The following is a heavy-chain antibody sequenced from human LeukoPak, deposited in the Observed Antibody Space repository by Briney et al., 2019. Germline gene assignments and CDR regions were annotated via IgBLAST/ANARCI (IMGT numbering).Heavy chain of an antibody. D-gene: IGHD3-22*01. CDR3: ARDLEYYYDSSGYRGFDP. V-gene: IGHV4-39*07. CDR2: IYYSGSA. CDR1: GGSISSSSYY. J-gene: IGHJ5*02. Sequence: SETLSLTCTVSGGSISSSSYYWGWIRQPPGKGLEWIGSIYYSGSAYYNPSLKSRVAISVDTSKNQFSLQLNSVTPEDTAVYYCARDLEYYYDSSGYRGFDPWGQGTLVTVSS.